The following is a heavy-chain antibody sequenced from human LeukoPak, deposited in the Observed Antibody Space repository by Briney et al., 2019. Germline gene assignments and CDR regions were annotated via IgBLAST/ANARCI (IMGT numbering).Heavy chain of an antibody. CDR2: FYTGGST. D-gene: IGHD3-22*01. CDR3: ARDTREGSSGYIRAFDI. V-gene: IGHV3-53*01. Sequence: PGGSLRLSCAASGFNFNSYTMTWVRQAPGKGLEWVSVFYTGGSTYYADSVKGRFTISRDNSKNTLYLQMNSLRAEDTAMYYCARDTREGSSGYIRAFDIWGQGTMVTVSS. CDR1: GFNFNSYT. J-gene: IGHJ3*02.